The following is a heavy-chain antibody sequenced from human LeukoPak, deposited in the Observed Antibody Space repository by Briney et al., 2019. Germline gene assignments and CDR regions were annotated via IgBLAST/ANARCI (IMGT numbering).Heavy chain of an antibody. CDR2: ITGSGSGT. V-gene: IGHV3-23*01. Sequence: GGSLRLSCAASGFTFSSYAMSWVRQAPGKGLEWVSGITGSGSGTYYADSVKGQFTISRDNAKNTLYLQMNSLRAEETAVYYCARDAYCSTTSCKEYFDLWGRGTLVTVSS. J-gene: IGHJ2*01. CDR1: GFTFSSYA. CDR3: ARDAYCSTTSCKEYFDL. D-gene: IGHD2-2*01.